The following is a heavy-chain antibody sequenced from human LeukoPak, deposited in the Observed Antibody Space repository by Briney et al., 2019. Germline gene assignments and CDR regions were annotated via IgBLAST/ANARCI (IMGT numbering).Heavy chain of an antibody. CDR2: ISAYNGNT. V-gene: IGHV1-18*01. CDR1: GYTFTSYG. Sequence: ASVKVSCKASGYTFTSYGISWVRQAPGQGLEWMGWISAYNGNTNYAQKLQGRVTMTTDTPTSTAYMELRSLRSDDTAVYYCARDNGQLWFHGRKDAFDIWGQGTMVTVSS. CDR3: ARDNGQLWFHGRKDAFDI. J-gene: IGHJ3*02. D-gene: IGHD5-18*01.